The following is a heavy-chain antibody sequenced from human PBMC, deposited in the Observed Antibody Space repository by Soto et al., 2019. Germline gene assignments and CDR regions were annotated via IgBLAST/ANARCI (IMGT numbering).Heavy chain of an antibody. J-gene: IGHJ6*02. CDR3: AKDVRPGGGYCYGMDV. CDR1: GFTFDGYA. CDR2: VSWNTGSI. Sequence: EVQLVESGGGLVQPGGSLRLSCAASGFTFDGYAMHWVRQAPGKGLEWVAVVSWNTGSIGYTDSVKALFTISRDNAMNCLYLQMNSLRAEDTAFFYCAKDVRPGGGYCYGMDVWGQGTTVTVSS. V-gene: IGHV3-9*01. D-gene: IGHD3-16*01.